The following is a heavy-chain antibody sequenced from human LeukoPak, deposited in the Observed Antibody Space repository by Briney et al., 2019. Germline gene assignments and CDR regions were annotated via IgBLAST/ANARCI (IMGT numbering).Heavy chain of an antibody. CDR2: ISGSGVNT. J-gene: IGHJ4*02. V-gene: IGHV3-23*01. D-gene: IGHD2-15*01. CDR3: AKGRVIDATAPGDY. Sequence: GGSLRLSCAASGFTFSNAWMSWVRQAPGKGLEWVSAISGSGVNTYYADSVRGRFTISRDNSRNTVYLQIHSLRAEDTALYYCAKGRVIDATAPGDYWGQGTPVTVSS. CDR1: GFTFSNAW.